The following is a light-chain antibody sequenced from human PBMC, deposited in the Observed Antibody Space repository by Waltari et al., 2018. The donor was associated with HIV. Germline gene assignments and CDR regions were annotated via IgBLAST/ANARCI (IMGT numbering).Light chain of an antibody. V-gene: IGLV2-11*01. CDR3: CSYAGTYKV. J-gene: IGLJ1*01. CDR2: DVR. CDR1: TSDVGYYNR. Sequence: QSALTQPPSVYGSLGLSVSIYCTATTSDVGYYNRVSWYQQHPGKAPQLIIYDVRERPSGVADRFSASKSANTASLTISRLQADDEAEYYCCSYAGTYKVFGTGTQVTVL.